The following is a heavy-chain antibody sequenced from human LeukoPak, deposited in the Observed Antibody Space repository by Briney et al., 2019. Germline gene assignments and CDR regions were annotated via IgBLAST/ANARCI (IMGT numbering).Heavy chain of an antibody. Sequence: PGGSLRLSCAASGFTFSSYWMSWVRQAPGKGLEWVANIKQDGSEKYYVDSVKGRFTISRDNAKNSLYLQMNSLRAEDTAVYYCARDGIYDIFNMDVWGKGTTVTVSS. J-gene: IGHJ6*03. V-gene: IGHV3-7*01. CDR2: IKQDGSEK. D-gene: IGHD3-9*01. CDR1: GFTFSSYW. CDR3: ARDGIYDIFNMDV.